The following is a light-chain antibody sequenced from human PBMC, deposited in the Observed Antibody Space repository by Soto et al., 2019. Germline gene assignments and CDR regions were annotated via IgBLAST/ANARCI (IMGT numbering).Light chain of an antibody. Sequence: QSALTQPASVSGSPGQSITISCTGTSSDVGGYNYVSWYQHHPGKAPKLLIYEVNNRPSGLSTRFSGSKSGNTASLTISGLQAEDEADYYCSSYTSSSTLYVFGTGTKVTVL. J-gene: IGLJ1*01. CDR1: SSDVGGYNY. V-gene: IGLV2-14*01. CDR3: SSYTSSSTLYV. CDR2: EVN.